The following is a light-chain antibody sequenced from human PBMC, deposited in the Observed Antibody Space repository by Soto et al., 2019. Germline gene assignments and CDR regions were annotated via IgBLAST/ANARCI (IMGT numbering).Light chain of an antibody. CDR3: QQYGSSPPT. CDR1: QSVSSSY. Sequence: EIVLTQSPGTLSLSPGERATLSCRASQSVSSSYLAWYQQKPGQAPRLLIYGASSRATGIPDRFSGSGSGTDFTLTISRLEPEYFAVYYWQQYGSSPPTFGQGTKVEIK. V-gene: IGKV3-20*01. CDR2: GAS. J-gene: IGKJ1*01.